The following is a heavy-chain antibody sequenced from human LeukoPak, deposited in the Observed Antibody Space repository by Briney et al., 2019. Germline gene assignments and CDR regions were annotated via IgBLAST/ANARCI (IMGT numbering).Heavy chain of an antibody. J-gene: IGHJ5*02. V-gene: IGHV4-4*07. CDR1: GDSISSYY. CDR2: IYTSGST. D-gene: IGHD6-13*01. Sequence: SETLSLTCTVSGDSISSYYWSWIRQPAGKGLEWIGRIYTSGSTNYNPSLKSRVTMSVDTSKNQFSLKLSSVTAADTAVYYCAREGVSSSWCWFDPWGQGTLVTVSS. CDR3: AREGVSSSWCWFDP.